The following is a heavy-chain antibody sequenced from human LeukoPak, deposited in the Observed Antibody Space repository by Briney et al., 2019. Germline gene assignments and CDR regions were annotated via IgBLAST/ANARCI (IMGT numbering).Heavy chain of an antibody. CDR2: MNPNSGNT. CDR3: ARGRSSSWYGPYYYYGIDV. CDR1: GYTFTSYD. J-gene: IGHJ6*02. V-gene: IGHV1-8*01. D-gene: IGHD6-13*01. Sequence: ASVKVSCKASGYTFTSYDINWVRQATGQGLEWMGWMNPNSGNTGYAQKFQGRVTMTRNTSISTAYMELSSLRSEDTAVYYCARGRSSSWYGPYYYYGIDVWGQGTTVTVSS.